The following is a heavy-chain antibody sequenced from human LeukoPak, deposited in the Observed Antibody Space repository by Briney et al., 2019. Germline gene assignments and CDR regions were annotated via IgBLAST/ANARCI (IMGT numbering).Heavy chain of an antibody. CDR1: GGSISSYY. CDR2: IYYSGST. J-gene: IGHJ4*02. D-gene: IGHD3-22*01. Sequence: SETLSLTYTVSGGSISSYYWSWIRQPPGKGLEWIGYIYYSGSTNYNPSLKSRVTISVDTSKNQFSLKLSSVTAADTAVYYCARVSLTMIFNYWGQGILVTVSS. V-gene: IGHV4-59*01. CDR3: ARVSLTMIFNY.